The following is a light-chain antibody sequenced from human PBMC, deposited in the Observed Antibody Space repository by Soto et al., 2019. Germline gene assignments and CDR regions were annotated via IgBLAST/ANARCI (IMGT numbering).Light chain of an antibody. CDR2: EDN. J-gene: IGLJ2*01. V-gene: IGLV6-57*03. Sequence: NFMLTQPHSVSESPGKTVTISCTRSSGSIASNYVQWYQQRPGSAPTTVIYEDNQRPSGVPDRFSGSIDSSSNSASLTISGLKTEDEADYSCQSYDSSPPVVFGGGTKLTVL. CDR3: QSYDSSPPVV. CDR1: SGSIASNY.